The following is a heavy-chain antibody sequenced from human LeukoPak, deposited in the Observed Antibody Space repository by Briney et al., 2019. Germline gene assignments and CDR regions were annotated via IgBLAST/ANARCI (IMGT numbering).Heavy chain of an antibody. J-gene: IGHJ6*02. CDR3: ARDIKVVVTSYYYYGMDV. CDR1: GFTFSSNS. Sequence: GGSLRLSCAASGFTFSSNSMNWVRQAPGKGLEWVSYISSTGGTIYYADSMKGRFTISRDNAKNSLYLQMNSLRVEDTAVYYCARDIKVVVTSYYYYGMDVWGQGTTVTVSS. CDR2: ISSTGGTI. V-gene: IGHV3-48*04. D-gene: IGHD2-15*01.